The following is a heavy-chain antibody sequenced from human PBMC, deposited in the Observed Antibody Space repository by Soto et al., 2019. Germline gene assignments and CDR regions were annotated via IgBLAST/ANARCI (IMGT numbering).Heavy chain of an antibody. D-gene: IGHD3-22*01. Sequence: ASVKVSCKASGGTFSSYAISWVRQAPGQGLEWMGWISAYNGNTNYAQKLQGRVTMTTDTSTSTAYMELRSLRSDDTAVYYCARFAVTMIVVVPSQFYYGMDVWGQGTTVTVSS. CDR2: ISAYNGNT. CDR3: ARFAVTMIVVVPSQFYYGMDV. V-gene: IGHV1-18*01. CDR1: GGTFSSYA. J-gene: IGHJ6*02.